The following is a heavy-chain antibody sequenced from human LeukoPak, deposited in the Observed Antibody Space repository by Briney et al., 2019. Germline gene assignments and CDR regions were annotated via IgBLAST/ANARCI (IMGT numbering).Heavy chain of an antibody. D-gene: IGHD2-2*02. CDR2: IIPILGIA. CDR1: GGTFSSYA. V-gene: IGHV1-69*04. CDR3: ARGGPEYLSDY. J-gene: IGHJ4*02. Sequence: GASVKVSCKASGGTFSSYAISWVRQAPGQGLEWMGRIIPILGIANYAQKFQGRVTMTRDTSTSTVYMKLSSLRSEDTAVYYCARGGPEYLSDYWGQGTLVTVSS.